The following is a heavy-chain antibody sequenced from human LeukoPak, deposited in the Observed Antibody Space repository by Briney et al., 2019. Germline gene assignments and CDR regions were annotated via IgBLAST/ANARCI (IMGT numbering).Heavy chain of an antibody. Sequence: ASVKVCCKASGYTFTSYGISWVRQAPGQGLGWMGWISAYNGNTNYAQKLQGRVTMTTDTSTSTAYMELRSLRSDDTAVYYCARSCPSSTSCYYYYGMDVWGQGTTVTVSS. CDR2: ISAYNGNT. V-gene: IGHV1-18*01. CDR1: GYTFTSYG. D-gene: IGHD2-2*01. J-gene: IGHJ6*02. CDR3: ARSCPSSTSCYYYYGMDV.